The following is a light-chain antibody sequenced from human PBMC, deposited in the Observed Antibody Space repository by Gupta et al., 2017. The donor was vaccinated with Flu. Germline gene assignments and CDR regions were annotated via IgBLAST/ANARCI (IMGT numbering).Light chain of an antibody. J-gene: IGKJ3*01. Sequence: SLSPGERATLSCRASQNINRYLAWYQQKPGQAPRLLIYDAYNRATDIPPRFSGSGSGTDFTLTISSLEPEDFAVYYCQQRGSFGPGTKVDLK. CDR1: QNINRY. CDR3: QQRGS. V-gene: IGKV3-11*01. CDR2: DAY.